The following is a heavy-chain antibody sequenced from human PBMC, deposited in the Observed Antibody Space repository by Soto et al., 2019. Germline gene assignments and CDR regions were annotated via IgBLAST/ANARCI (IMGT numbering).Heavy chain of an antibody. D-gene: IGHD1-7*01. CDR3: ARGPRSWNYGFDNWFDP. V-gene: IGHV6-1*01. CDR2: TYYRSKWYN. CDR1: GDSVSSNSAA. Sequence: PSQTLSLTCAISGDSVSSNSAAWNWIRQSPSRGLEWLGRTYYRSKWYNDYAVSVKSRITINPDTSKNQFSLQLNSVTPEDTAVYYCARGPRSWNYGFDNWFDPWGQGTLVTVSS. J-gene: IGHJ5*02.